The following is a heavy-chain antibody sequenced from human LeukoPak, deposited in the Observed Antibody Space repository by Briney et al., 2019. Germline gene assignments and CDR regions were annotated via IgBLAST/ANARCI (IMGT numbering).Heavy chain of an antibody. J-gene: IGHJ6*02. D-gene: IGHD3-10*01. Sequence: SETLSLTCTVSGGSINNYYWSWVRQPPGKGLESIGYISYSGRTNYNPSLKSRVTMSVDTSNNTFSVKLSSVTAADTAVYYCARADSQWFGELKWYYGMDGWGHGTTVTVSS. CDR3: ARADSQWFGELKWYYGMDG. V-gene: IGHV4-59*01. CDR1: GGSINNYY. CDR2: ISYSGRT.